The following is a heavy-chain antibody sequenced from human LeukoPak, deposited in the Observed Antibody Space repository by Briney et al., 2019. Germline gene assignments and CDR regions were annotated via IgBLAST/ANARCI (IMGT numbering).Heavy chain of an antibody. CDR2: IYYSGST. CDR1: GGSISSDGYY. Sequence: SETLSLTCTVSGGSISSDGYYWNWIRQRPGKGLEWIGNIYYSGSTYYNPSLKSRVSISLDTSQNQCSLKITSVTAADTAVYYCARFSRYDYGDYWGQGTLVTVSS. J-gene: IGHJ4*02. V-gene: IGHV4-31*03. CDR3: ARFSRYDYGDY. D-gene: IGHD2-2*01.